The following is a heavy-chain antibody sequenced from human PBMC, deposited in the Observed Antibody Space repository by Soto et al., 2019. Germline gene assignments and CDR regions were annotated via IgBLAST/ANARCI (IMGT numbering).Heavy chain of an antibody. V-gene: IGHV1-8*01. CDR2: MNPNSGNT. Sequence: ASVKVSCKASGYTFTSYDINWVRQATGQGLEWMGWMNPNSGNTGYAQKFQGRVTMTRNTSISTAYMELSSLRSEDTAVYYCARGLRFLEWLLSYYFDYRGQGTLVTVSS. CDR3: ARGLRFLEWLLSYYFDY. CDR1: GYTFTSYD. J-gene: IGHJ4*02. D-gene: IGHD3-3*01.